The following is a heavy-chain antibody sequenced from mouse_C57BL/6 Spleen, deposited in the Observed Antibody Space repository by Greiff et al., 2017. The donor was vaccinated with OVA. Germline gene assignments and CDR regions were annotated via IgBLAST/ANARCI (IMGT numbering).Heavy chain of an antibody. V-gene: IGHV1-55*01. Sequence: QVQLQQPGAELVKPGASVKMSCKASGYTFTSYWITWVKQRPGHGLEWIGDLYPGSGSTNYNEKFKSKATLPVDTSSSTAYMQLSSLTSEDSAVYYCARDEGLRRGFAYWGQGTLVTVSA. D-gene: IGHD2-4*01. CDR3: ARDEGLRRGFAY. CDR1: GYTFTSYW. J-gene: IGHJ3*01. CDR2: LYPGSGST.